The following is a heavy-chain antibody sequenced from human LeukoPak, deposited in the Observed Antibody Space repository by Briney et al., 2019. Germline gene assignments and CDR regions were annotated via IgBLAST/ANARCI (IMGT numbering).Heavy chain of an antibody. V-gene: IGHV3-23*01. J-gene: IGHJ4*02. CDR3: AKAPGYCSSTSCSIDY. CDR2: ISGSGGST. CDR1: GFTFDDYA. Sequence: GRSLRLSCAASGFTFDDYAMHWVRQAPGKGLEWVSAISGSGGSTYYADSVKGRFTISRDNSKNTLYLQMNSLRAEDTAVYYCAKAPGYCSSTSCSIDYWGQGTLVTVSS. D-gene: IGHD2-2*01.